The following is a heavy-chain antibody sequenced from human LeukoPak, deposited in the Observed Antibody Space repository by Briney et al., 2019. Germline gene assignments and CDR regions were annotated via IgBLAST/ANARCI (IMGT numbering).Heavy chain of an antibody. CDR3: ARDLDSSGYYRPDASDI. V-gene: IGHV1-69*04. CDR1: GGTFSSYV. CDR2: IIPILGIA. J-gene: IGHJ3*02. Sequence: SVKVSCKASGGTFSSYVISWVRQAPGQGLEWMGRIIPILGIANYAQKFQGRVTITADKSTSTAYMELSSLRSEDTAVYYCARDLDSSGYYRPDASDIWGQGTMVTVSS. D-gene: IGHD3-22*01.